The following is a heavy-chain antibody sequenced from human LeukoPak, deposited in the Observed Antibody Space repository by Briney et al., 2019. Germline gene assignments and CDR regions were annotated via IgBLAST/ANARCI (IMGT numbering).Heavy chain of an antibody. D-gene: IGHD3-3*01. CDR3: ARETVRGGMDV. V-gene: IGHV1-18*01. CDR1: GYTFTSYG. CDR2: ISACNGNT. J-gene: IGHJ6*02. Sequence: AAVKVSCKASGYTFTSYGISWGRQPPGQGLEWMGWISACNGNTNYAQKLQGRITMITDTSTSTAYMELRNMRSDETAVYYCARETVRGGMDVWGQGTTVTVSS.